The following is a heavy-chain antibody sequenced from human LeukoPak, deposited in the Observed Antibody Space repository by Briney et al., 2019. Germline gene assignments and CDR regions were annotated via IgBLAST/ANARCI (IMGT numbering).Heavy chain of an antibody. CDR2: IVHSGST. J-gene: IGHJ6*03. V-gene: IGHV3-23*01. D-gene: IGHD3-10*01. Sequence: GRSLRLSCAASGFTFSSYAMSWVRQAPGKGLEWVSTIVHSGSTYYADSVTGRFTISRDNSKSTVYLQMNSLRIEDTAMYYCAKDFMHYGSGRPYYMDVWGEGTTVIISS. CDR3: AKDFMHYGSGRPYYMDV. CDR1: GFTFSSYA.